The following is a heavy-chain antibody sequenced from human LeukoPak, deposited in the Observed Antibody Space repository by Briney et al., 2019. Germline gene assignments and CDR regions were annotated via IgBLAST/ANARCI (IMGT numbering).Heavy chain of an antibody. D-gene: IGHD3-10*01. V-gene: IGHV3-7*01. J-gene: IGHJ4*02. CDR2: VKPDGSEK. Sequence: GGSLRLSCAASGFIFSSCWMSWVRQSPGKGLEWVANVKPDGSEKYYVDSVKGRFTISRDNAKNALYLEMNSLRVGDTAVYYCARERMYSGSGSTYPYYDYWGQGTLVTVSS. CDR1: GFIFSSCW. CDR3: ARERMYSGSGSTYPYYDY.